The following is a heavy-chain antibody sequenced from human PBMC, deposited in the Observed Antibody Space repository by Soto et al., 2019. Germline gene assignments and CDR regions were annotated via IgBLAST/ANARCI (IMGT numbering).Heavy chain of an antibody. CDR1: GGSISSYY. V-gene: IGHV4-59*08. CDR3: ARTTRNDFWSGYSSYYYMDV. CDR2: IYYSGST. Sequence: PSETLSLTCTVSGGSISSYYWSWIRQPPGKGLEWIGYIYYSGSTNYNPSLKSRVTISVDTSKSQFSLKLSSVTAADTAVYYCARTTRNDFWSGYSSYYYMDVWGKGTTVTVSS. D-gene: IGHD3-3*01. J-gene: IGHJ6*03.